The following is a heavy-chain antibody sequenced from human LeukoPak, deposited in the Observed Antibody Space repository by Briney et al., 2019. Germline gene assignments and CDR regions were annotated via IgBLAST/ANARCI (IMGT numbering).Heavy chain of an antibody. Sequence: GGSLRLSCAASGYTFSSYEMNRVRQAPGKGLEWVSYISSSGSTIYYADSVKGRFTISRDNAKNSLYLQMNSLRAEDTAVYYCAELGITMIGGVWGKGTTVTISS. CDR2: ISSSGSTI. CDR3: AELGITMIGGV. V-gene: IGHV3-48*03. CDR1: GYTFSSYE. D-gene: IGHD3-10*02. J-gene: IGHJ6*04.